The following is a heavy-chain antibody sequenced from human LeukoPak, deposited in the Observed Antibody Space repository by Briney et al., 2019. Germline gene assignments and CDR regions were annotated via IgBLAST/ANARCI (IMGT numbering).Heavy chain of an antibody. V-gene: IGHV1-2*02. D-gene: IGHD5-24*01. CDR1: GYTFTDYY. Sequence: GASVKVSCKTSGYTFTDYYMHWVRQAPGQGLEWMGWINPNSGGTNYAQKFQGRVTMTRDTSISTAYMELSRLRSDDTAVYYCARASQNGYNPFDYWGQGTLVTVSS. CDR3: ARASQNGYNPFDY. J-gene: IGHJ4*02. CDR2: INPNSGGT.